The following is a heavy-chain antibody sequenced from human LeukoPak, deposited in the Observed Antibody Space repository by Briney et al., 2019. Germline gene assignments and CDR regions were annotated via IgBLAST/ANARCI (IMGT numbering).Heavy chain of an antibody. V-gene: IGHV3-48*01. J-gene: IGHJ4*02. CDR1: GFTFSGYS. CDR3: ARESVVVTAHYDY. D-gene: IGHD2-21*02. Sequence: PGGSLRLSCAASGFTFSGYSMNWVRQAPGKGLEWVSYISSSSSTIYYADSVKGRFTMSRDNAKNSLYLRMNSLRAEDTAVYYCARESVVVTAHYDYWGQGTLVTVSS. CDR2: ISSSSSTI.